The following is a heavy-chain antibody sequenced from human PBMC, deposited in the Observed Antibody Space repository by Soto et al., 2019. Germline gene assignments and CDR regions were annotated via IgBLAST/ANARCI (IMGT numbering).Heavy chain of an antibody. Sequence: SETLSLTCAISGDSVSSNSAAWNWIRQSPSRGLEWLGRTYYRSKWYNDYAVSVKSRITINPDTSKNQFSLQLNSVTPEDTAVYYCAREVSSDFWSGYPQPTGMDVWGQGTTVTVSS. CDR3: AREVSSDFWSGYPQPTGMDV. J-gene: IGHJ6*02. CDR2: TYYRSKWYN. V-gene: IGHV6-1*01. D-gene: IGHD3-3*01. CDR1: GDSVSSNSAA.